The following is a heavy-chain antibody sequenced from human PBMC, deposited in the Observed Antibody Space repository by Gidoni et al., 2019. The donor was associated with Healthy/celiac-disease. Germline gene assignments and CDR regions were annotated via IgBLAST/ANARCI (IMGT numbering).Heavy chain of an antibody. CDR3: AKDLEQWLVQYYFDY. CDR1: GFTFSSYA. Sequence: EVQLLASGGGLVQPGGSLRLSCSASGFTFSSYAMSWVRQAPGKGLDCVSAISGSGGRTYYADSVKGRFIISRDNSKNTLYLQMNSLRAEDTAVYYCAKDLEQWLVQYYFDYWGQGTLVTVSS. V-gene: IGHV3-23*01. D-gene: IGHD6-19*01. J-gene: IGHJ4*02. CDR2: ISGSGGRT.